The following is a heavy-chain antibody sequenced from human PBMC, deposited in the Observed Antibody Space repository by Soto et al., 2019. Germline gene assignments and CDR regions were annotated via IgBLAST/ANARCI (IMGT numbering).Heavy chain of an antibody. V-gene: IGHV3-72*01. CDR1: GLIFSDYH. Sequence: EVQLVESGGGLVQPGGSLRLSCAASGLIFSDYHMDWVRQAPGKGLEWVGRIRRKANSYTTEYAASVKGRFTISRDDSKNLLYLQMNSLKSEDTAVYYCAMLGGWSGGSSGMEVWGQGTTVTVSS. D-gene: IGHD6-19*01. CDR3: AMLGGWSGGSSGMEV. CDR2: IRRKANSYTT. J-gene: IGHJ6*02.